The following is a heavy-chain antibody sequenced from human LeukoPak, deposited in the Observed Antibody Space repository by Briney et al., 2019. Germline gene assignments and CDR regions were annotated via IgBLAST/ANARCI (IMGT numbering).Heavy chain of an antibody. Sequence: ASVKVSCKASGYTFTSYDINWVRQATGQGLEWMGWMNPNSGNTGYTQKFQGRATMTRNTSISTAYMELSSLRSEDTAVYHCARHPPGGYSYQKGIWFDPWGQGTLVTVSS. J-gene: IGHJ5*02. CDR3: ARHPPGGYSYQKGIWFDP. D-gene: IGHD5-18*01. CDR1: GYTFTSYD. CDR2: MNPNSGNT. V-gene: IGHV1-8*01.